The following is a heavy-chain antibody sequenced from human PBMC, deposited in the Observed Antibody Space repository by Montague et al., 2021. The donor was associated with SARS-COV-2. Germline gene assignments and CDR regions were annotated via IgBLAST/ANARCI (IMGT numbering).Heavy chain of an antibody. D-gene: IGHD2-8*02. CDR1: SGSLSGYY. CDR3: ARGTADGHVYY. Sequence: SETLSLTCTASSGSLSGYYWNWIRQPPGKGLEWIGFTHYNGTTKYNPSLKSRLNMSLDTSKNQFSLTLNSVTAADTAIYYCARGTADGHVYYWGQGAPVTVAS. V-gene: IGHV4-59*12. CDR2: THYNGTT. J-gene: IGHJ4*02.